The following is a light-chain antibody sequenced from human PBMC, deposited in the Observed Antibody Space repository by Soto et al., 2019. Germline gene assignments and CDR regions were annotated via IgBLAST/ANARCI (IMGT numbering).Light chain of an antibody. V-gene: IGLV2-11*01. CDR3: CSYAGSYSWV. CDR2: DLS. J-gene: IGLJ3*02. Sequence: QSALTQPRSVSGSPGQPVTISCSGTSSDVGGYNYVSWYQQHPGKAPRVLIYDLSTRPSGVPDRFSGSKSGNTASLTISGLQAEDEADYYCCSYAGSYSWVFGGGTKLTVL. CDR1: SSDVGGYNY.